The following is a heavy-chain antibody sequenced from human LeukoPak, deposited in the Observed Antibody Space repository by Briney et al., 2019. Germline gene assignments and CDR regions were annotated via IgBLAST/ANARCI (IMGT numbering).Heavy chain of an antibody. D-gene: IGHD1-26*01. CDR3: ASGGIYYGAAFDF. V-gene: IGHV3-48*01. Sequence: PGGSLRLSCVASGFTFSDFSLNWVRQAPGKGLEWISYIGSAIYYADSVKGRFTISRDNAKNSLYLQMNSLRAEDTALYYCASGGIYYGAAFDFWGQGSLVTVSA. CDR2: IGSAI. J-gene: IGHJ4*02. CDR1: GFTFSDFS.